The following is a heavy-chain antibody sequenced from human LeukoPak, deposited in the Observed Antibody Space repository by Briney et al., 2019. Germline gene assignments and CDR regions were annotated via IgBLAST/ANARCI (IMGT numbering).Heavy chain of an antibody. V-gene: IGHV3-21*01. CDR3: AKGSDTAPDY. CDR2: ITTSSSYT. Sequence: GGSLRLSCAASGFTFSSYSMNWVRQAPGKGLEWVSSITTSSSYTYYADSVKGRFTISRDNSKNTLYLQMNSLRAEDTAVYYCAKGSDTAPDYWGQGTLVTVSS. CDR1: GFTFSSYS. J-gene: IGHJ4*02. D-gene: IGHD5-18*01.